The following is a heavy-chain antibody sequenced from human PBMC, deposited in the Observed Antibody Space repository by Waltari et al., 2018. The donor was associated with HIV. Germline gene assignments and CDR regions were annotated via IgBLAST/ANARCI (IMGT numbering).Heavy chain of an antibody. Sequence: EVQLVESGGGLGQRGGSLRLSCADSGFTASRNNMSWVRQAQGKGLDCVSVVYSGCSTCYADSVKGRFTISRDNSKNTLYLQMNSLRAEDTAVYYCASIAYCGGDCYPRGMDVWGQGTTVTVSS. D-gene: IGHD2-21*02. J-gene: IGHJ6*02. CDR1: GFTASRNN. V-gene: IGHV3-66*01. CDR2: VYSGCST. CDR3: ASIAYCGGDCYPRGMDV.